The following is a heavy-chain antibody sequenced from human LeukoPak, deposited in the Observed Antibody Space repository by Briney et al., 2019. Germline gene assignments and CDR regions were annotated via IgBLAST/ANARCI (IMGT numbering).Heavy chain of an antibody. CDR2: IYYSGST. J-gene: IGHJ5*02. D-gene: IGHD3-22*01. Sequence: TSETLSLTCTVSGGSISSSSYYWGWIRQPPGKGLEWIGSIYYSGSTYYNPSLKSRVTISVDTSKNQFSLKLSSVTAADTAVYYCARHKIGIVEEVDPWGQGTLVTVSS. CDR3: ARHKIGIVEEVDP. CDR1: GGSISSSSYY. V-gene: IGHV4-39*01.